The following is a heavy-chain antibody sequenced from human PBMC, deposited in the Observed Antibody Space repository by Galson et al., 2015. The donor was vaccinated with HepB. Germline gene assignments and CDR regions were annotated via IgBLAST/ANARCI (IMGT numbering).Heavy chain of an antibody. CDR1: GGTFSSYT. V-gene: IGHV1-69*04. CDR3: AREGQSSGHLPTDY. Sequence: SVKVSCKASGGTFSSYTISWVRQAPGQGLEWMGRIIPILDIANYAQKFQGRVTITADKSTSTAYMELSSLRSEDTAVYYCAREGQSSGHLPTDYWGQGTLVTVSS. J-gene: IGHJ4*02. D-gene: IGHD3-22*01. CDR2: IIPILDIA.